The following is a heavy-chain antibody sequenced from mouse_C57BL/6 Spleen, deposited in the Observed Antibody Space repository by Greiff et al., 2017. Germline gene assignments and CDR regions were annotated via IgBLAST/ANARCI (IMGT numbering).Heavy chain of an antibody. CDR2: IYPGDGDT. J-gene: IGHJ2*01. CDR1: GYAFSSYW. CDR3: ASIYYGYDFDY. Sequence: VQLQQSGAELVKPGASVKISCKASGYAFSSYWMNWVKQRPGKGLEWIGQIYPGDGDTNYNGKFKGKATLTADKSSSPAYMQLSSLTSEDSAVYFCASIYYGYDFDYWGQGTTLTVSS. D-gene: IGHD2-2*01. V-gene: IGHV1-80*01.